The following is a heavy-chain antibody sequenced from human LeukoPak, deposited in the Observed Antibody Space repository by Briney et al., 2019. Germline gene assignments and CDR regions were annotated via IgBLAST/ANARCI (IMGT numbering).Heavy chain of an antibody. Sequence: SETLSLTCTVSGGSISSYYWSWIRQPPGKGLEWIGYIYYSGSTNYNPSLKSRVTISVDTSKNQFSLKLSSVTAADTAVYYCARRFAPSRNDAFDIWGQGTMVTVSS. V-gene: IGHV4-59*08. J-gene: IGHJ3*02. CDR2: IYYSGST. CDR3: ARRFAPSRNDAFDI. CDR1: GGSISSYY. D-gene: IGHD3-10*01.